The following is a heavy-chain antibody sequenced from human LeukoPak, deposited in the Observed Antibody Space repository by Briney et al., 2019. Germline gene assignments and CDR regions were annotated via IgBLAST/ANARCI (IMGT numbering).Heavy chain of an antibody. D-gene: IGHD6-25*01. Sequence: PSQTLSLTCTVSGGSISSAGFYWSWLRQHPGKGLEWIGYIYYSGSTYYNPSLKSRLTISVDTSKNQFSLNLSSVTAADTAAYYCARGDGYYFDYWGQGTLVTVSS. CDR3: ARGDGYYFDY. J-gene: IGHJ4*02. V-gene: IGHV4-31*03. CDR1: GGSISSAGFY. CDR2: IYYSGST.